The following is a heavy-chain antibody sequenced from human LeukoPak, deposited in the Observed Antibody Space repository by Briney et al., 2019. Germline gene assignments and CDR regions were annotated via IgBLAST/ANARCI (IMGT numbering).Heavy chain of an antibody. CDR2: IYYSGST. CDR3: ARGRDGYNHDAFDI. V-gene: IGHV4-39*07. D-gene: IGHD5-24*01. J-gene: IGHJ3*02. Sequence: PSETLSLTCTVSGGSISSSSYYWGWIRQPPGKGLEWIGSIYYSGSTYYNPSLKSRVTISVDTSKNQFSLKLSSVTAADTAVYYCARGRDGYNHDAFDIWGQGTMVTVSS. CDR1: GGSISSSSYY.